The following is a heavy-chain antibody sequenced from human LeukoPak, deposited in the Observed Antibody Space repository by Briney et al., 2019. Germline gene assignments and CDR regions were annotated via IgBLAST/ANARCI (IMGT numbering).Heavy chain of an antibody. D-gene: IGHD3-22*01. CDR2: ISGSGGST. V-gene: IGHV3-23*01. CDR1: GFTFSSYA. Sequence: GGSLRLSCAASGFTFSSYAMSWVRQAPGKGLEWVSAISGSGGSTYYADSVKGRFTISRDNSKNTLYLQMNSLRAEDTAVYYCAKGGIGTMIVVVITTWDHWGQGTLVTVSS. CDR3: AKGGIGTMIVVVITTWDH. J-gene: IGHJ4*02.